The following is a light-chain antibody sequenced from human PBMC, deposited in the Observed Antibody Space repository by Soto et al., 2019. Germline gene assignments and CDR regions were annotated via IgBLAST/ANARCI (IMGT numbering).Light chain of an antibody. CDR1: QSVSSN. Sequence: EILMTKSPATLSVSPGERATVSCRASQSVSSNLAWYQQKPGQAPRLLIYDASNMDTGVPARFSGSGSGTDFTLTISSLEPEDFAVYYCQQRYRWPPITFGQGTRLEIK. CDR2: DAS. V-gene: IGKV3-11*01. J-gene: IGKJ5*01. CDR3: QQRYRWPPIT.